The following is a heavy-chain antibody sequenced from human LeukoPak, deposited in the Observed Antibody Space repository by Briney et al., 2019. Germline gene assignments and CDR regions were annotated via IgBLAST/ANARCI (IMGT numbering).Heavy chain of an antibody. CDR1: GYTFTGYY. Sequence: ASVKVSCTASGYTFTGYYMHWVRQAPGQGLKWMGWINPNSGGTNYAQKFQGRVTMTRDTSISTAYMELSRLRSDDTAVYYCASGGYGDYVGTVDYWGQGTLVTVSS. CDR3: ASGGYGDYVGTVDY. D-gene: IGHD4-17*01. J-gene: IGHJ4*02. CDR2: INPNSGGT. V-gene: IGHV1-2*02.